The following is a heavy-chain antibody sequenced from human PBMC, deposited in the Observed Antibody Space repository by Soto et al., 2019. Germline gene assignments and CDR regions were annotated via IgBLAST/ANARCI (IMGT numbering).Heavy chain of an antibody. CDR3: AKKIIAARRKRFDY. J-gene: IGHJ4*02. Sequence: EVQLLESGGGLVQPGGSLRLSCAASGFNFSSYAMSWVRQAPGKGLEWVSAISGSGGSTYYADSVKGRFTISRDNSKNTLYLQMNSLRAEDTAVYYCAKKIIAARRKRFDYWGQGTLVTVSA. CDR1: GFNFSSYA. CDR2: ISGSGGST. V-gene: IGHV3-23*01. D-gene: IGHD6-6*01.